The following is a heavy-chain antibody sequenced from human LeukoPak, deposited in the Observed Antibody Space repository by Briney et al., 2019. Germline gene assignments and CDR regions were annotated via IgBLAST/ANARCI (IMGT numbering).Heavy chain of an antibody. CDR1: GYSISSGSYD. J-gene: IGHJ4*02. CDR3: TKGRGI. D-gene: IGHD3-10*01. Sequence: SETLSPTCTVSGYSISSGSYDWYWIRQPAGKGLEWIGHIYTSGSSNYSPSLKSRVTISVDTSKNQFSLKLTSVTAADTAVYYCTKGRGIWGQGTLVTVSS. CDR2: IYTSGSS. V-gene: IGHV4-61*09.